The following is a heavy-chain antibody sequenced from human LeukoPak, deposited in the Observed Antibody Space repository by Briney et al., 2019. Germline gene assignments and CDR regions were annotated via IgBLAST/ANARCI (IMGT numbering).Heavy chain of an antibody. CDR1: GFPFNPDW. D-gene: IGHD5-18*01. J-gene: IGHJ4*02. CDR2: IKKSGSET. CDR3: ASLDTAAIRTGGY. V-gene: IGHV3-7*01. Sequence: GGSLRLSCAASGFPFNPDWMSWVRQAPGKGLEWVAMIKKSGSETHYVDSVKGRFTISRDSARNSLYLQMSSLKADDTAVYYCASLDTAAIRTGGYWGQGTLVTVSP.